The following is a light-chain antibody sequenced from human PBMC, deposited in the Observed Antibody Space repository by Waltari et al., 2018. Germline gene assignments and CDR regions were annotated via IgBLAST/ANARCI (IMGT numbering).Light chain of an antibody. CDR2: KNN. CDR3: GTWDDSLSRPV. CDR1: SSNIESNY. J-gene: IGLJ3*02. V-gene: IGLV1-47*01. Sequence: QSVLTQPPSASGTPGQRVTISCSGSSSNIESNYVYWYQQFPGTAPNVLMFKNNQRPSGVSDRFSASKSGASASLAIGGLRSDDEADYYCGTWDDSLSRPVFGGGTKLTVL.